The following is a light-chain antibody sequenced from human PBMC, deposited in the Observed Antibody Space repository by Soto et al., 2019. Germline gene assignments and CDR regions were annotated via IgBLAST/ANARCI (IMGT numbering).Light chain of an antibody. CDR3: QQSYSTPPLT. Sequence: DIQMTQYLSTLSASVRDRVTITCRASQTISSWLAWFQQRPGRAPKLLIHDASSLESGVPSRFSGSGSGTEFTLTISSLQPEDFATYYCQQSYSTPPLTVRQGTRLEIK. V-gene: IGKV1-5*01. J-gene: IGKJ5*01. CDR2: DAS. CDR1: QTISSW.